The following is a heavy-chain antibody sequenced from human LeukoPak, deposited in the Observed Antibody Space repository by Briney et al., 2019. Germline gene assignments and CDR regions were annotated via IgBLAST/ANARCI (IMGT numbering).Heavy chain of an antibody. CDR1: GFTFSSYA. CDR2: ISGSGGST. D-gene: IGHD3-3*01. Sequence: GGSLRLSCAASGFTFSSYAMSWVRQAPGKGLEWVSAISGSGGSTYYAASVKGRFTISRDNSKNTLYLQMTSLRAEDTAVYYCARVWDFWSGYYGIDYWGQGTLVTVSS. J-gene: IGHJ4*02. CDR3: ARVWDFWSGYYGIDY. V-gene: IGHV3-23*01.